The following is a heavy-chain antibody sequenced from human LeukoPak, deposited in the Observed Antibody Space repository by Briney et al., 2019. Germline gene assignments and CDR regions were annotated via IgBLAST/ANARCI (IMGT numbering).Heavy chain of an antibody. CDR2: IYYSGST. CDR3: AREKANYYFDY. J-gene: IGHJ4*02. V-gene: IGHV4-34*09. Sequence: SETLSLTCAVYGGSFSGYYWSWIRQPPGKGLEWIGYIYYSGSTYYNPSLKSRVTISVDTTKNQFSLKLSSVTAADTAVYYCAREKANYYFDYWGQRTLVTVSS. D-gene: IGHD2-8*01. CDR1: GGSFSGYY.